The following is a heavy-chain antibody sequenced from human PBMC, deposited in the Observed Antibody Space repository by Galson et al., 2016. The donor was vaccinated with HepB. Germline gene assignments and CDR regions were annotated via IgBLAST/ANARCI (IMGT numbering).Heavy chain of an antibody. CDR3: ALIGLVTEPDY. CDR1: KFPFKNYA. D-gene: IGHD3/OR15-3a*01. CDR2: ISSSSSYI. V-gene: IGHV3-21*01. Sequence: SLRLSCAASKFPFKNYALNWVRQAPGKGLEWLSSISSSSSYIYYADSVKGRFTISRDNAEKSLFLQMNSLRAEDTAVYYCALIGLVTEPDYWGQGTRVTVSS. J-gene: IGHJ4*02.